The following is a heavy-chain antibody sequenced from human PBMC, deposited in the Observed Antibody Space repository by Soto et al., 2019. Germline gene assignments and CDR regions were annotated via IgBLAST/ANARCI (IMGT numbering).Heavy chain of an antibody. Sequence: PSETLSLTCAVYGGSFSGYYWSWIRQPPGKGLEWIGEINHSGSTNYNPSLKSRVTISVDTSKNQFSLKLSSVTAADTAVYYCAREPELPYYYGSGSYYKRYYYYGMAVWGQGTTVTVAS. V-gene: IGHV4-34*01. CDR2: INHSGST. CDR3: AREPELPYYYGSGSYYKRYYYYGMAV. D-gene: IGHD3-10*01. J-gene: IGHJ6*02. CDR1: GGSFSGYY.